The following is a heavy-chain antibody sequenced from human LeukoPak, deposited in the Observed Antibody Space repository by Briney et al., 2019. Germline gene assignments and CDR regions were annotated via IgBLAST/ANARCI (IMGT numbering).Heavy chain of an antibody. CDR1: GLTFSNYW. J-gene: IGHJ6*03. CDR3: ARGVTFHYYYMDV. V-gene: IGHV3-74*03. CDR2: INNYGSIT. D-gene: IGHD4-11*01. Sequence: GGSLRLPCAASGLTFSNYWMQWVRQAPGKGLVWVSRINNYGSITTYADSVKGRFTISRDNSKNTLYLQMNSLRAEDTAVYYCARGVTFHYYYMDVWGKGTTVTVSS.